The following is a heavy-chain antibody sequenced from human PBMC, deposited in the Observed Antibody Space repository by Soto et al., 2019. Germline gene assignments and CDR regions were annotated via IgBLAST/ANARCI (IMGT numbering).Heavy chain of an antibody. Sequence: PGGSLRLSCAASGFTFSGYAMTWVRQVPGKGLEWVSGISGSGDTTYYANSVKGRFTISRDNSKNTMFLQMNSLRAEDTAVYYCATHGPSVYHLNDYWGQGNLVTVSS. CDR1: GFTFSGYA. J-gene: IGHJ4*02. V-gene: IGHV3-23*01. CDR3: ATHGPSVYHLNDY. D-gene: IGHD2-2*01. CDR2: ISGSGDTT.